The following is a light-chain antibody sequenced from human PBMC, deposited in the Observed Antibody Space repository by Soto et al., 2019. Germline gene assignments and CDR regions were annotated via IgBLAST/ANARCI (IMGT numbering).Light chain of an antibody. Sequence: EIVLTQSPVTLSLSPGERATLSCRASQSVSSSYLAWYQQKPGQAPRLLIYGASSRATGIPDRFSGSGSGTDFTLTISRLEPEDFAVYYCQQYGSSPLTFRGGTKVDIK. CDR1: QSVSSSY. J-gene: IGKJ4*01. CDR3: QQYGSSPLT. V-gene: IGKV3-20*01. CDR2: GAS.